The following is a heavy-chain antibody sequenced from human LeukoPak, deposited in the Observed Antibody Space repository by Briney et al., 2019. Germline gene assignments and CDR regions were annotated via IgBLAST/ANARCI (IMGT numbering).Heavy chain of an antibody. D-gene: IGHD3-3*01. CDR2: MNPNSGNT. J-gene: IGHJ4*02. CDR1: GYTFTGYD. CDR3: ARGQTRRFLEWLYFDY. V-gene: IGHV1-8*01. Sequence: ASVKVSCKASGYTFTGYDINWVRQAPGQGLEWMGWMNPNSGNTGYAQKFQGRVTMARNTSISTAYMELSSLRSEDTAVYYCARGQTRRFLEWLYFDYWGQGTLVTVSS.